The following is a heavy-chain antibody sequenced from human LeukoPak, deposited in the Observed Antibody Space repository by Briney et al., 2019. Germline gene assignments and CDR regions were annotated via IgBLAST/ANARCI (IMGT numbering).Heavy chain of an antibody. J-gene: IGHJ3*02. V-gene: IGHV4-59*08. CDR1: GGSISSYY. CDR3: ARIGLPSGSYYSGAFDI. CDR2: IYYSGST. Sequence: SETLSLTCTVSGGSISSYYWSWIRQPPGKGLEWIGYIYYSGSTNYNPSLKSRVTISVDTSKNQFSLKLSSVTAADTAVYYCARIGLPSGSYYSGAFDIWGQGTMVTVSS. D-gene: IGHD1-26*01.